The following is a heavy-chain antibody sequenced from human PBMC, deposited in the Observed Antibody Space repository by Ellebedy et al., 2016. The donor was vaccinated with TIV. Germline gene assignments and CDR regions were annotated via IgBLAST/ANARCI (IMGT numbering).Heavy chain of an antibody. Sequence: GESLKISCAASGFIFSNFGMHWVRQAPGKGLEWLAVISATGGTAYYGDSVKGRFTLSRDNSKNTLDLQMNSLRVEDTAFYYSVKMGPYLDMHFDYWGQGTLVTVSS. CDR3: VKMGPYLDMHFDY. CDR2: ISATGGTA. D-gene: IGHD1-26*01. J-gene: IGHJ4*02. V-gene: IGHV3-30*18. CDR1: GFIFSNFG.